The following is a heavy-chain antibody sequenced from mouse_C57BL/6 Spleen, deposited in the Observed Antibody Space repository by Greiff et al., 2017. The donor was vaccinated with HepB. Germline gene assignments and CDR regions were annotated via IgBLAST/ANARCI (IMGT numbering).Heavy chain of an antibody. CDR1: GFTFSSYA. Sequence: EVNVVESGGGLVKPGGSLKLSCAASGFTFSSYAMSWVRQTPEKRLEWVATISDGGSYTYYPDNVKGRFTISRDNAKNNLYLQMSHLKSEDTAMYYCARSNWDYFDYWGQGTTLTVSS. D-gene: IGHD4-1*01. CDR2: ISDGGSYT. V-gene: IGHV5-4*03. J-gene: IGHJ2*01. CDR3: ARSNWDYFDY.